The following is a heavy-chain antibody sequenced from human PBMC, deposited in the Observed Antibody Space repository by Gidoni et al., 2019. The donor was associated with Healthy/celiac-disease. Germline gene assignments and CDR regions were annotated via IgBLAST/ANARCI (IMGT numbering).Heavy chain of an antibody. V-gene: IGHV1-69*06. Sequence: QVQLVQSGAEVKKPGSSVKVSCKASGGTFSSYAISWLRQAPGQGLEWMRGIIPIFGTANYAQKFQGRVTITADKSTGTAYMELSSLRSEDTAVYYCARGSSTVVKAVWSAGWFDPWGQGTLVTVSS. CDR3: ARGSSTVVKAVWSAGWFDP. D-gene: IGHD3-3*01. CDR2: IIPIFGTA. J-gene: IGHJ5*02. CDR1: GGTFSSYA.